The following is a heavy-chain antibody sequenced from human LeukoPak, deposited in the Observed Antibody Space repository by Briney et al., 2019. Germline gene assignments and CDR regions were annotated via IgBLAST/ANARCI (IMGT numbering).Heavy chain of an antibody. V-gene: IGHV4-39*01. CDR3: AGVLVVGLTAYFDS. J-gene: IGHJ4*02. Sequence: PSETLSLTCTVSGGSIRSSTYYWGWIRQPPGKGLEWVGNINYSGSTYYNPSLKSRVIISVDASKKQFSLKLSSVSAADTAVYYCAGVLVVGLTAYFDSWGQGALVTVSS. D-gene: IGHD2-15*01. CDR1: GGSIRSSTYY. CDR2: INYSGST.